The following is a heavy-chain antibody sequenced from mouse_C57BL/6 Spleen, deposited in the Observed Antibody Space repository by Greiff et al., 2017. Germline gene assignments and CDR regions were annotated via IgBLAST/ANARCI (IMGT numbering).Heavy chain of an antibody. CDR2: IDPSDSAT. J-gene: IGHJ2*01. D-gene: IGHD4-1*01. Sequence: VQLQQPGAELVRPGSSVKLSCKASGYTFTSYWMHWVKQRPIQGLEWIGNIDPSDSATHYNQKFKDKATLTVDKSSSTAYMQLSRLTSEDSAVYYCARDWDVDGNYWGQGTTLTVSS. CDR3: ARDWDVDGNY. CDR1: GYTFTSYW. V-gene: IGHV1-52*01.